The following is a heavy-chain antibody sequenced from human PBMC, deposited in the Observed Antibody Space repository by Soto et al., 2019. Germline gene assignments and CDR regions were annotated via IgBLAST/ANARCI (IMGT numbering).Heavy chain of an antibody. CDR3: ARARGVVYDFWSGYPGWFDP. J-gene: IGHJ5*02. Sequence: EEQLVESGGGLVQPGGSQRLSCAASGFTFSSYWMHWVRQAPGKGLVWVSRISSDGSKTAYGDSVKGRFTISRDNAKNTVSLQMNSLRAEDTAVYYCARARGVVYDFWSGYPGWFDPWGQGTLVTVCS. V-gene: IGHV3-74*03. D-gene: IGHD3-3*01. CDR2: ISSDGSKT. CDR1: GFTFSSYW.